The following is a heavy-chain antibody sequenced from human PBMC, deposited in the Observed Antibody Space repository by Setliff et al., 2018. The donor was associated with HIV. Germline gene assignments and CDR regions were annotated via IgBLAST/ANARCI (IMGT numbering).Heavy chain of an antibody. CDR2: LYSGGNT. Sequence: GESLTISCAASGFTVSSNYMTWVRQAPGKGLEWVSVLYSGGNTYYADSVKGRFTISRDDSKNTLYLQMNSLRAEDTAAYYCTRDLTSGWYRFDYWGQGTLVTVSS. D-gene: IGHD6-13*01. CDR1: GFTVSSNY. J-gene: IGHJ4*02. V-gene: IGHV3-53*01. CDR3: TRDLTSGWYRFDY.